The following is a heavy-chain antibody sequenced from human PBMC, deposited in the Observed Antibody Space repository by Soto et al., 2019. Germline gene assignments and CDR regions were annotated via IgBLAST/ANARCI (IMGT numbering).Heavy chain of an antibody. J-gene: IGHJ5*02. CDR2: IYPGDSDT. CDR3: ARRTYYYDSSGYSPEYNWFGP. D-gene: IGHD3-22*01. Sequence: GESLKISCKGSGYSFTSYWIGWVRQMPGKGLEWMGIIYPGDSDTRYSPSFQGQVTISADKSISTAYLQWSSLKASDTAMYYCARRTYYYDSSGYSPEYNWFGPWGQGTLVTVSS. CDR1: GYSFTSYW. V-gene: IGHV5-51*01.